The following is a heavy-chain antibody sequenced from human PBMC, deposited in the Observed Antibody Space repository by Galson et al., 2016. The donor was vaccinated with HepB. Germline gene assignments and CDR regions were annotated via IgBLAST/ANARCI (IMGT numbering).Heavy chain of an antibody. V-gene: IGHV1-18*01. CDR1: GYSFTSYG. J-gene: IGHJ4*02. D-gene: IGHD6-25*01. CDR2: ISPYNGNT. Sequence: SVKVSCKASGYSFTSYGFSWVRQAPGQGLEWMGWISPYNGNTNYAQKLQGRVTMTTDTSTNTAHMELRSLRSDDTAVYFCARLAAGTMAGDYWGQGALVTVSS. CDR3: ARLAAGTMAGDY.